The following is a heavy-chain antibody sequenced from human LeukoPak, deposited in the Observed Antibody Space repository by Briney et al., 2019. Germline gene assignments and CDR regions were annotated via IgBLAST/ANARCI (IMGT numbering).Heavy chain of an antibody. CDR3: MMSLTAHYYYGMDV. CDR1: GFTFSTYW. CDR2: IKQDGSEK. V-gene: IGHV3-7*02. J-gene: IGHJ6*02. D-gene: IGHD2-21*02. Sequence: GGSLRLSCTASGFTFSTYWMSWVRQAPGKGLEWVANIKQDGSEKYYVDSVKGRFTISRDNTKNSLYLQMNSLRAEDTTVYHCMMSLTAHYYYGMDVRGQGTTVTVSS.